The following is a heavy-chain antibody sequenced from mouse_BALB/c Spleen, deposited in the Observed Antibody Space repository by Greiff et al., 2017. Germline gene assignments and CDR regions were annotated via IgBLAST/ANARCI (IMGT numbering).Heavy chain of an antibody. V-gene: IGHV1S81*02. CDR2: INPSNGGT. CDR3: TAFYYGSSWGFAY. CDR1: GYTFTSYY. Sequence: QVQLKQSGAELVKPGASVKLSCKASGYTFTSYYMYWVKQRPGQGLEWIGEINPSNGGTNFNEKFKSKATLTVDKSSSTAYMQLSSLTSEDSAVYYCTAFYYGSSWGFAYWGQGTLVTVSA. J-gene: IGHJ3*01. D-gene: IGHD1-1*01.